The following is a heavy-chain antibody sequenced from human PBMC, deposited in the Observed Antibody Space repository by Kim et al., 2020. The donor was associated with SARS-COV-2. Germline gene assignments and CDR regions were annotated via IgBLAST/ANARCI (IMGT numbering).Heavy chain of an antibody. CDR1: GYTFTSYY. D-gene: IGHD4-17*01. J-gene: IGHJ5*02. Sequence: ASVKVSCKASGYTFTSYYMHWVRQAPGQGLEWMGIINPSGGSTSYAQKFQGRVTMTRDTSTSTVYMELSSLRSEDTAVYYCARDATTVVTVEGWFDHWGQGTLVTVSS. CDR2: INPSGGST. V-gene: IGHV1-46*01. CDR3: ARDATTVVTVEGWFDH.